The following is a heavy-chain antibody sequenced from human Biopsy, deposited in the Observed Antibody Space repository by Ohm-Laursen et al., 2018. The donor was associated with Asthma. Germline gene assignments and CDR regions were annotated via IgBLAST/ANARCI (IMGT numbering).Heavy chain of an antibody. Sequence: SDTLSLTCAVYGGSFSSNYWSWIRQTPGKGLEWLGDTHHSGYTNYNPSLSSRLTLSVDTSKNQFSLRLRSVTAADTAVYFCARVQSYGDIHFGLDVWGQGTTVTVSS. CDR1: GGSFSSNY. CDR2: THHSGYT. J-gene: IGHJ6*02. D-gene: IGHD2-21*02. CDR3: ARVQSYGDIHFGLDV. V-gene: IGHV4-34*01.